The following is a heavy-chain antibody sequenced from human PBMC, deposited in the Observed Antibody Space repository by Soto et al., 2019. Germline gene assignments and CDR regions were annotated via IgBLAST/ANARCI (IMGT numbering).Heavy chain of an antibody. D-gene: IGHD6-13*01. Sequence: GGSLRLSCAASGFTFSSYSMSWVRQAPGKGLEWVSAISGSGGSTYYADSVKGRFTISRDNSKNTLYLQMNSLRAEDTAVYYYAKVRPKAATYPHGALLDFWGKGTLVTVSS. CDR1: GFTFSSYS. CDR2: ISGSGGST. CDR3: AKVRPKAATYPHGALLDF. J-gene: IGHJ4*02. V-gene: IGHV3-23*01.